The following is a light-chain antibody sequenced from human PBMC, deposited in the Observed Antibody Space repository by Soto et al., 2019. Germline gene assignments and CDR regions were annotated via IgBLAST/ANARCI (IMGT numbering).Light chain of an antibody. CDR1: SSDVGGHNY. V-gene: IGLV2-8*01. Sequence: QSALTQSPSASGSPGQSVTISCTGTSSDVGGHNYVSWYQHHPGKAPKLIIYEVSKRPSGVPDRFSGSKSANTASLTVSGLQAEDEADYYCSSYVVSYSWVFGGGTKLTVL. CDR2: EVS. CDR3: SSYVVSYSWV. J-gene: IGLJ3*02.